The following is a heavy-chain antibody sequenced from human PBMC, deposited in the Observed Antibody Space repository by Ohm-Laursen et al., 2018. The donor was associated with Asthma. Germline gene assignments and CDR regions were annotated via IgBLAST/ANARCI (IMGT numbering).Heavy chain of an antibody. CDR3: ARSGITGSPFDY. J-gene: IGHJ4*02. CDR1: GFTFSSYS. D-gene: IGHD1-20*01. Sequence: SLRLSCAASGFTFSSYSMNWVRQAPGKGLEWVAVISYDGSNKYYADSVKGRFTISRDNSKNTLYLQMNSLRAEDTAVYYCARSGITGSPFDYWGQGTLVTVSS. V-gene: IGHV3-30*03. CDR2: ISYDGSNK.